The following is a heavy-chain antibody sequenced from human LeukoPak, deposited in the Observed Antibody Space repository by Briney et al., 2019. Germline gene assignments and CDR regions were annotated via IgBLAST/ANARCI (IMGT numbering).Heavy chain of an antibody. CDR2: IYPGDSDT. V-gene: IGHV5-51*01. CDR1: GYSFTTNW. Sequence: GESLKISCKDSGYSFTTNWIGWVRQMPGKGLEWMGIIYPGDSDTRYSPSFQGHVTISADKSISTAYLQWSSLRASDSAMYYCARRATRSRQIDYWGQGTLVTVSS. CDR3: ARRATRSRQIDY. J-gene: IGHJ4*02. D-gene: IGHD5-24*01.